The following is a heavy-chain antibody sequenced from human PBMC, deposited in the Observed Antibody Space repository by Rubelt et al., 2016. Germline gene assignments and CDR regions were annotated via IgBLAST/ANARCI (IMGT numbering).Heavy chain of an antibody. CDR3: ARVGGAGYCSSTSCPRGWFDP. J-gene: IGHJ5*02. Sequence: QVQLQQWGAGLLKPSETLSLTCAVYGGSFSGYYWSWIRQPPGKGLEWIGEINHSGSTNYNPSLKSRVTISVDTSKNQFSLKLSSVTAADTAVYYCARVGGAGYCSSTSCPRGWFDPWGQGTLVTVSS. V-gene: IGHV4-34*01. D-gene: IGHD2-2*01. CDR1: GGSFSGYY. CDR2: INHSGST.